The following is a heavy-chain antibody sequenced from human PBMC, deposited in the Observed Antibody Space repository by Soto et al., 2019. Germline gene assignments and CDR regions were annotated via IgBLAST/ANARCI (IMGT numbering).Heavy chain of an antibody. D-gene: IGHD6-6*01. V-gene: IGHV1-2*04. CDR3: ARGYSSSSAGYWYYYYGMDV. J-gene: IGHJ6*02. CDR1: GYTFTGYY. Sequence: ASVKVSCKASGYTFTGYYMHRVRQAPGQGLEWMGWINPNSGGTNYAQKFQGWVTMTRDTSISTAYMELSRLRSDDTAVYYCARGYSSSSAGYWYYYYGMDVWGQGTTVTVSS. CDR2: INPNSGGT.